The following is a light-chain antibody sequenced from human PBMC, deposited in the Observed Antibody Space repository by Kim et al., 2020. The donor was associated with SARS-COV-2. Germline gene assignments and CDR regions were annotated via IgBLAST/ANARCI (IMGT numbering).Light chain of an antibody. Sequence: DIQMTQSPSTLSASVKDRVTITCRASESISSWLAWYQQKPGKAPKLLIYKASSLDTGVPSRFSGSGSGTEFSLTINSLQPDDFATYYCQQYYSSSWSFGQGTKVEVK. CDR3: QQYYSSSWS. V-gene: IGKV1-5*03. CDR2: KAS. J-gene: IGKJ1*01. CDR1: ESISSW.